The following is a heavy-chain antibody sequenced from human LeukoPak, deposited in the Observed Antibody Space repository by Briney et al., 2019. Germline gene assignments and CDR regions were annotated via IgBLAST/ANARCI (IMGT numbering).Heavy chain of an antibody. V-gene: IGHV3-7*01. CDR3: AKDQKPYSNYGYFDY. CDR2: INPDGSEK. Sequence: SGGSLRLSCAASGFSFSIHWMSWVRQAPGKGLERVAKINPDGSEKYYVDSVKGRFTISRDNAKNSVYVQMNSLRAEDTAVYYCAKDQKPYSNYGYFDYWGQGTLVTVSS. CDR1: GFSFSIHW. D-gene: IGHD4-11*01. J-gene: IGHJ4*02.